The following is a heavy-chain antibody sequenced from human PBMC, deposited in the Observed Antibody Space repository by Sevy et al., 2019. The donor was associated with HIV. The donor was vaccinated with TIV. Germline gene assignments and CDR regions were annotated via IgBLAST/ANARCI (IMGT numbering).Heavy chain of an antibody. Sequence: GGSLRLSCAASGFTFSSYGMHWVRQAPGKGLEWVAVISYDGSNKYYADSVKGRFTISRDNSKNTMYLQMNSQRAEDTAVYYCATAGGVPWGQGTMVTVSS. CDR2: ISYDGSNK. J-gene: IGHJ3*01. D-gene: IGHD2-8*02. CDR1: GFTFSSYG. CDR3: ATAGGVP. V-gene: IGHV3-30*03.